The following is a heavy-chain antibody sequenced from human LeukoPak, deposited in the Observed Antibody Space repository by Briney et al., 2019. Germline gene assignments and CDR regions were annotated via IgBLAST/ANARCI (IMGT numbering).Heavy chain of an antibody. CDR1: GSSISSYS. D-gene: IGHD6-13*01. Sequence: SETLSLTCTVSGSSISSYSWSWIRQPAGKGLEWIGRIYTSGSTNYNPSLKSRVTMSVDTSKNQFSLKLSSVTAADTAVYYCAGQIAAAGTGTFDYWGQRTLVTVSS. CDR2: IYTSGST. J-gene: IGHJ4*02. CDR3: AGQIAAAGTGTFDY. V-gene: IGHV4-4*07.